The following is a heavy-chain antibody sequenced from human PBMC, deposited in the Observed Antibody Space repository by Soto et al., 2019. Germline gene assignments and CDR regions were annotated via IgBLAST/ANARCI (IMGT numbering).Heavy chain of an antibody. CDR2: INHSGST. V-gene: IGHV4-34*01. D-gene: IGHD3-3*01. CDR3: ARGFGDFWSGYYKYYYYYGMDV. CDR1: GGSFSGYY. J-gene: IGHJ6*02. Sequence: SETLSLTCAVYGGSFSGYYWSWIRQPPGKGLEWIGEINHSGSTNYNPSLKSRVTISVDTSKNQFSLKLSSVTAADTAVYYCARGFGDFWSGYYKYYYYYGMDVWGQGTTLTVSS.